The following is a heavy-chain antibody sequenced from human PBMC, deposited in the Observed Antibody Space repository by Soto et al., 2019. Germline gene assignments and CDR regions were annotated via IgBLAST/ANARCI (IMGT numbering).Heavy chain of an antibody. CDR2: INGDGGRT. CDR1: GFTFGSYR. J-gene: IGHJ4*02. Sequence: EVQLVESGGGSVQTGGSLRISCAASGFTFGSYRMDWVRQAPGKGLVWVSRINGDGGRTTYADSVKGRFTISRDNAHNTLYLQMDSLTADDTAVYYCSRETLWFGESPKSGGQGTLVTVSS. CDR3: SRETLWFGESPKS. V-gene: IGHV3-74*01. D-gene: IGHD3-10*01.